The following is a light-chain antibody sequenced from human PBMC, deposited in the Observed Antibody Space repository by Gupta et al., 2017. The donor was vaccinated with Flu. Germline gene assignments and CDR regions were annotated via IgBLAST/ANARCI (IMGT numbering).Light chain of an antibody. CDR2: SNN. Sequence: QSILTQPPSTSGPPGQRVSISCSGGSSNIGSNTVTWYQQLPGTAPKVLIHSNNHRPSGVPDRFSGSKSGTSASLAISGLQSEDEADYYCAAWDDSRNTWVFGGGTKLTVL. CDR3: AAWDDSRNTWV. J-gene: IGLJ3*02. CDR1: SSNIGSNT. V-gene: IGLV1-44*01.